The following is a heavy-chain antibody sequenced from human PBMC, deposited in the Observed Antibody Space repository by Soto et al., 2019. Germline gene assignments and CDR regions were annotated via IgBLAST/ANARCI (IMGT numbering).Heavy chain of an antibody. J-gene: IGHJ4*02. CDR1: GGSISSYY. CDR2: IYYSGST. CDR3: ARLRPAGIAAAGSYFDY. D-gene: IGHD6-13*01. V-gene: IGHV4-59*08. Sequence: QVQLQESGPGLVKPSETLSLTCTVSGGSISSYYWSWIRQPPGKGLEWIGYIYYSGSTNYNPSLKGRVTISVDTSKNQFSLKLSSVTAADTAVYYCARLRPAGIAAAGSYFDYWGQGTLVTVSS.